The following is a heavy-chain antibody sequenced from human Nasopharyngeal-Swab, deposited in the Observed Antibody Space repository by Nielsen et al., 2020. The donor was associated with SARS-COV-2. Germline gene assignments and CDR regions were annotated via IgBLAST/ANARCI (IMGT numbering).Heavy chain of an antibody. Sequence: GESLKISCKGSGYSFTSYWIGWVRQMPGKGLEWMGRIDPSDSYTNYSPSFQGHVTISADKSISTAYLQWSSLKASDTAMYYCARQAYCGGDCFTYYYYYYMDVWGKGTTVTVSS. V-gene: IGHV5-10-1*01. CDR3: ARQAYCGGDCFTYYYYYYMDV. D-gene: IGHD2-21*01. J-gene: IGHJ6*03. CDR2: IDPSDSYT. CDR1: GYSFTSYW.